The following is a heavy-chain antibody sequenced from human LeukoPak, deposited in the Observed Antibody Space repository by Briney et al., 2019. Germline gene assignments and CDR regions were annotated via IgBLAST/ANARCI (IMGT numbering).Heavy chain of an antibody. CDR2: IYYSGST. J-gene: IGHJ5*02. V-gene: IGHV4-30-4*01. D-gene: IGHD6-19*01. Sequence: SETLSLTCAVYGGSFSGYYWSWIRQPPGKGLEWIGYIYYSGSTYYNPSLKSRVTISVDTSKNQFSLKLSSVTAADTAVYYCARGEPSQRIAVANWFDPWGQGTLVTVSS. CDR1: GGSFSGYY. CDR3: ARGEPSQRIAVANWFDP.